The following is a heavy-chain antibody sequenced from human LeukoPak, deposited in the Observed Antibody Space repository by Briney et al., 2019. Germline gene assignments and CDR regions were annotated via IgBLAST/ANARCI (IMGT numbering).Heavy chain of an antibody. CDR2: IYYSGST. Sequence: PSETLSLTCTVSGGSISSSSYYWGWIRQPPGKGLEWIGSIYYSGSTYYNPSLKSRVTISVDTSKNQFSLKLSSVTAADTAVYYCVRRKADSSGYYYVDFWGQGTLVTVSS. J-gene: IGHJ4*02. CDR1: GGSISSSSYY. V-gene: IGHV4-39*01. D-gene: IGHD3-22*01. CDR3: VRRKADSSGYYYVDF.